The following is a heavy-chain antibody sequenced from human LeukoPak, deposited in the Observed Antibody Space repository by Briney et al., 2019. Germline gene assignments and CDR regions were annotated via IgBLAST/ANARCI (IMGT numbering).Heavy chain of an antibody. V-gene: IGHV1-2*02. CDR1: GYTFTDYY. D-gene: IGHD3-16*01. CDR3: ARLVHSGVGEDDY. J-gene: IGHJ4*02. CDR2: INPYSGDT. Sequence: ASVKVSCKASGYTFTDYYIHWVRQAPGQGLEWMGWINPYSGDTNYAQKFQGRVTVTRDTSISTAYMELSRLKSDDTAVYYCARLVHSGVGEDDYWGQGTLVTVSS.